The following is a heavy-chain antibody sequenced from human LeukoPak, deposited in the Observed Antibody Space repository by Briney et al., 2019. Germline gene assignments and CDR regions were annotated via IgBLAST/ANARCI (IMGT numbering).Heavy chain of an antibody. V-gene: IGHV4-59*01. CDR2: IYYSGST. D-gene: IGHD1-14*01. CDR3: ARLLTSEYYFDY. Sequence: SETLSLTCTVSGGSIGSYYWSWIRQPPGKGLEWIGYIYYSGSTNYNPSLKSRVTISVDTSKNQFSLKLSSVTAADTAVYYCARLLTSEYYFDYWGQGTLVTVSS. CDR1: GGSIGSYY. J-gene: IGHJ4*02.